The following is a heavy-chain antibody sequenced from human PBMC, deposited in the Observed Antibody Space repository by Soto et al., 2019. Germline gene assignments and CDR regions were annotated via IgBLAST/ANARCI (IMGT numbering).Heavy chain of an antibody. V-gene: IGHV1-18*04. CDR2: LSTYNGNT. J-gene: IGHJ6*02. CDR3: ARYGYSSGWYLGTGMDV. CDR1: GYSFSDYG. D-gene: IGHD6-19*01. Sequence: QVQLVQSGAEVKKHGASLKVSCQASGYSFSDYGIAWVRQAPGPGLVWVGWLSTYNGNTNYAQKFQGRVTMTTDTSANTAYMELRSLRSDDTAMYYCARYGYSSGWYLGTGMDVWGQGTPVTVSS.